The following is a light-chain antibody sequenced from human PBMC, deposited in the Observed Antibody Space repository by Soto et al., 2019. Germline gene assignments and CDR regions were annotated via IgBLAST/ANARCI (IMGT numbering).Light chain of an antibody. V-gene: IGKV3-20*01. J-gene: IGKJ1*01. CDR2: GAS. CDR1: QSVSSHY. CDR3: QQYGSSSWT. Sequence: IVLTQSPATLSLTPGERATLSCRASQSVSSHYLAWYQQKPGQAPRLLIYGASTRATGIPDRFSGSGSGTDFTLTISRLEPEDFAAYYCQQYGSSSWTFGQGTKVDI.